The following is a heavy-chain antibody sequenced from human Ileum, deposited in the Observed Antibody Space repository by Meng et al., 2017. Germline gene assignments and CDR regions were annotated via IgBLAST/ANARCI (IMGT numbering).Heavy chain of an antibody. J-gene: IGHJ5*02. CDR3: ATYGSGFTPPLDP. D-gene: IGHD3-10*01. Sequence: QVQLQESGPGLVKPSGTLSLTCAVSGGSISNGKWWSWVRQPPGKGLEWIGEISQSGTTNYYPSLNSRVSSSLDKANNHLSLTLTSVTAADTAVYYCATYGSGFTPPLDPWGQGILVTVSS. CDR2: ISQSGTT. CDR1: GGSISNGKW. V-gene: IGHV4-4*02.